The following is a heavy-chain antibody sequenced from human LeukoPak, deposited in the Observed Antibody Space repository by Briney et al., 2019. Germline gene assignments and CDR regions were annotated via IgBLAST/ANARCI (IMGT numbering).Heavy chain of an antibody. CDR3: TRNAGGYSSSWYYYYYYMDV. V-gene: IGHV3-49*04. Sequence: GGSLRLSCTASGFTFGDYAMSWVRQAPGKGLEWVGFIRSKAYGGTTEYAASVKGRFTISRDDSKSIAYLQMNSLKTEDTAVYYCTRNAGGYSSSWYYYYYYMDVWGKGTTVTISS. J-gene: IGHJ6*03. D-gene: IGHD6-13*01. CDR2: IRSKAYGGTT. CDR1: GFTFGDYA.